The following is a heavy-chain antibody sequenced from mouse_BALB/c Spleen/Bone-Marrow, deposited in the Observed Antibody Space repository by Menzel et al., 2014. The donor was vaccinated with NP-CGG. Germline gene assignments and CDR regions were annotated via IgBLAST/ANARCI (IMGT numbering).Heavy chain of an antibody. CDR2: IDPANVNT. D-gene: IGHD1-1*01. CDR1: GFNIKDTY. Sequence: DVKLVESGAELVKPGASVKLSCTASGFNIKDTYMHWVKPRPEQGLEWIGRIDPANVNTKYDPKFQGKATITADTSSNTAYLQLSSLTSEDTAVYYCASYVYGYYFDYWGQGTTLTVSS. CDR3: ASYVYGYYFDY. J-gene: IGHJ2*01. V-gene: IGHV14-3*02.